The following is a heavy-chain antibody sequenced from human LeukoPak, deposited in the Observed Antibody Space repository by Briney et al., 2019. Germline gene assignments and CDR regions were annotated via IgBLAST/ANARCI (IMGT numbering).Heavy chain of an antibody. J-gene: IGHJ5*02. Sequence: GGSLRLSCVASGFIFNKHAMSWVRQAPGKGLEWVSGLSGSGSSTDYADSVKGRFAVSRDNSKNTLFLQMNSLRVEDTAVYYCIVFGDSNHWGQGTLVTVSS. D-gene: IGHD4-17*01. CDR2: LSGSGSST. CDR3: IVFGDSNH. V-gene: IGHV3-23*01. CDR1: GFIFNKHA.